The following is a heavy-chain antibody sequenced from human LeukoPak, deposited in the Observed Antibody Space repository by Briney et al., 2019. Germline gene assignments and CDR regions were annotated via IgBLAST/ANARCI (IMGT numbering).Heavy chain of an antibody. D-gene: IGHD2-21*01. CDR3: ASEFAI. CDR1: GGSISSGGYS. V-gene: IGHV4-30-2*01. J-gene: IGHJ4*02. CDR2: IYHSGST. Sequence: SETLSLTCTVSGGSISSGGYSWSWIRQPPGKGLEWIGYIYHSGSTYYNPSLKSRVTISVDRSKNQFSLKVNSVTAADTAVYYCASEFAIWGQGILVIVSS.